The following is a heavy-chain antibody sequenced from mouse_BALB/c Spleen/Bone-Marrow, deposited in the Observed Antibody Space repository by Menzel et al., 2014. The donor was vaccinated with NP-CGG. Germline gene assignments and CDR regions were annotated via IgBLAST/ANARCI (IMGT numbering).Heavy chain of an antibody. D-gene: IGHD2-1*01. V-gene: IGHV5-12*02. Sequence: EVNLVESGGGLVQPGGSLKLSCATSGFTFSDYYMYWVRQTPEKRLEWVAYISNGGGSTYYPDTVKGRFTISRDNAKNTLYLQMSRLESEDTAMYYCARHLYGNYGAMDYWGQGTSVTVSS. CDR1: GFTFSDYY. CDR3: ARHLYGNYGAMDY. J-gene: IGHJ4*01. CDR2: ISNGGGST.